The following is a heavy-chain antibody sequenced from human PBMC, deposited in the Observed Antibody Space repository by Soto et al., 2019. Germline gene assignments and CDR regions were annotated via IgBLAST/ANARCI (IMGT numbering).Heavy chain of an antibody. J-gene: IGHJ4*02. Sequence: EVQLVESGGGLIQPGGSLRLSCAVSGFTVSNNYMSWVRQAPGKGLEGVSVIYSGGYTAYGDSVKGRFTISRDNSKNTQYLQMKRRGAPATGVCSGGTQRGGGGYWGQGTLVTVSS. CDR1: GFTVSNNY. CDR3: GTQRGGGGY. CDR2: IYSGGYT. V-gene: IGHV3-53*01. D-gene: IGHD3-16*01.